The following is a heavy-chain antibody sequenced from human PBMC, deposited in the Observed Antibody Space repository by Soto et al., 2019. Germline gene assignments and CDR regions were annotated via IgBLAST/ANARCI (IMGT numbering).Heavy chain of an antibody. J-gene: IGHJ6*02. D-gene: IGHD3-16*01. CDR2: IIPIFGTA. Sequence: QVQLVQSGAEVKKPGSSVKVSCKASGGTFSSYAISWVRQAPGQGLEWMGGIIPIFGTANYAQKFQGRVTITXVETTXXAYRELSSLRSEDTAVYYCAVLEMATTGGVYGMDVWGQGTTVTVSS. V-gene: IGHV1-69*05. CDR1: GGTFSSYA. CDR3: AVLEMATTGGVYGMDV.